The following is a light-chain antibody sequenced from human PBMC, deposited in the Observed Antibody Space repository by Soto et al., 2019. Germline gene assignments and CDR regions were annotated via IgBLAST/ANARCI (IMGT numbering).Light chain of an antibody. V-gene: IGKV4-1*01. CDR1: QSVLSSSNNKNY. CDR3: QQYGSSSWT. CDR2: WAS. J-gene: IGKJ1*01. Sequence: DIVMTQSPDSLAVSLGERATINCKSSQSVLSSSNNKNYLAWYQQKPGQPPKLLIYWASTRDSGVPDRFSGSGSGTDFTLTISRLEPEDFAVYYCQQYGSSSWTFGQGTKVDIK.